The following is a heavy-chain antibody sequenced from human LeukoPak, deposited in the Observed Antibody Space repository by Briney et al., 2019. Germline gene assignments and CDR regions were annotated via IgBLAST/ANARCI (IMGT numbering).Heavy chain of an antibody. Sequence: PGGSLRLSCAASGFTFSSYSMNWVRQAPGKGLEWVSXXSSGISYIYYADSVKGRFTISRDNAKNSLYLQMNSLRAEDTAVYYCARDPSSSWADNWFDPWGQGTLVTVSS. J-gene: IGHJ5*02. D-gene: IGHD6-13*01. CDR1: GFTFSSYS. V-gene: IGHV3-21*01. CDR3: ARDPSSSWADNWFDP. CDR2: XSSGISYI.